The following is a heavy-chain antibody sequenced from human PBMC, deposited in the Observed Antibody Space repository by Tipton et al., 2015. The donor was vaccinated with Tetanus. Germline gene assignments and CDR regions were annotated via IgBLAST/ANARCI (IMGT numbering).Heavy chain of an antibody. J-gene: IGHJ4*02. Sequence: QLVQSGAEVKPSETLSLTCSVSGGSMSSHYWSWIRQPPGKGLEWIGYIYYSGGTKYNPSLKSRVTISVDTSKKQLSLKLSSVTPEDTAVYYCARSLGSGRYFDYWGQGTLVTVSS. D-gene: IGHD6-19*01. CDR2: IYYSGGT. V-gene: IGHV4-59*11. CDR3: ARSLGSGRYFDY. CDR1: GGSMSSHY.